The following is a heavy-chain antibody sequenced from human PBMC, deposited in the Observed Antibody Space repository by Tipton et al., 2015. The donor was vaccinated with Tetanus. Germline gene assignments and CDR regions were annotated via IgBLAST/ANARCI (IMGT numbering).Heavy chain of an antibody. V-gene: IGHV4-4*07. CDR1: GGSISSYY. D-gene: IGHD6-6*01. CDR2: VYNSGST. J-gene: IGHJ3*02. Sequence: TLSLTCTVSGGSISSYYWSWIRQPAGKGLEWIGRVYNSGSTDYNPSLKSRLAMSLDTSKNQFSPKLSSVTAADTAVYYCARDHTRYSGSSVATFDIWGQGTMVTVSS. CDR3: ARDHTRYSGSSVATFDI.